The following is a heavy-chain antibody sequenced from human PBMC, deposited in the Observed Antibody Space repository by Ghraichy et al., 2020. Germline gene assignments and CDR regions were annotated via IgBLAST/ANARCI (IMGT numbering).Heavy chain of an antibody. CDR1: GGSFSGYY. V-gene: IGHV4-34*01. J-gene: IGHJ4*02. CDR3: ARAGGYIAARRRFDY. CDR2: INHSGST. Sequence: SETLSLTCAVYGGSFSGYYWSWIRQPPGKGLEWIGEINHSGSTNYNPSLKSRVTISVDTSKNQFSLKLSSVTAADTAVYYCARAGGYIAARRRFDYWGQGTLVTVSS. D-gene: IGHD6-6*01.